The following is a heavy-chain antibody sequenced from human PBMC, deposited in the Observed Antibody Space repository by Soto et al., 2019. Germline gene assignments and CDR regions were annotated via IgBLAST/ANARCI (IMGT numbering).Heavy chain of an antibody. V-gene: IGHV3-30*18. CDR1: GFTFSSYG. Sequence: QVQLVESGGGVVQPGRSLRLSCAASGFTFSSYGMHWVRQAPGKGLEWVAVISYDGSNKYYADSVKGQFTISRDNSKNTLYLQMNSLRAEDTAVYYCAKARPAYYYYGMDVWGQGTTVTVSS. CDR3: AKARPAYYYYGMDV. CDR2: ISYDGSNK. J-gene: IGHJ6*02.